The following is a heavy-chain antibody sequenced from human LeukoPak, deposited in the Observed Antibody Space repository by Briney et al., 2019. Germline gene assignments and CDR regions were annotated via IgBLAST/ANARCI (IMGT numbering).Heavy chain of an antibody. CDR2: IYTSGST. CDR1: GGSISSGSYY. V-gene: IGHV4-61*02. D-gene: IGHD6-6*01. Sequence: TSETLSLTCTVSGGSISSGSYYWSWIRQPAGKGLEWIGRIYTSGSTNYNPSLKSRVTISVDTSKNQFSLKLSSVTAADTAVYYCASSRDEYSSSSIDYWGQGTLVTVSS. CDR3: ASSRDEYSSSSIDY. J-gene: IGHJ4*02.